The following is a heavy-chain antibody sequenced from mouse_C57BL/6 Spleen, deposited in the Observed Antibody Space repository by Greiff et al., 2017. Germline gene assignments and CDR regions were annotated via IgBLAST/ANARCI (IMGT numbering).Heavy chain of an antibody. CDR2: IYPGSGST. CDR1: GYTFTSYW. J-gene: IGHJ4*01. D-gene: IGHD2-5*01. CDR3: ARCSNYDAMDY. V-gene: IGHV1-55*01. Sequence: QVQLQQPGAELVKPGASVKMSCKASGYTFTSYWITWVKQRPGQGLEWIGDIYPGSGSTNYNEKFKSKATLTVDTSSSTAYMQLSSLPSEDSAVYYCARCSNYDAMDYWGQGTSVTVSS.